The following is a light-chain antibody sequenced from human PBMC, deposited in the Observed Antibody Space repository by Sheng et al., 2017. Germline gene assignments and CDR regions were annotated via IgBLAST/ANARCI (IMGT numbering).Light chain of an antibody. Sequence: DIQMTQSPSAMSASVGDRVSITCRASQGISNYLAWFQQKPGKVPKRLIYVAFNFQSGVPSRLSGSGLGTEFTLTINSLQPEDFTTYYCLLHNCYRHFGPGTKVDIK. V-gene: IGKV1-17*03. CDR3: LLHNCYRH. CDR1: QGISNY. J-gene: IGKJ3*01. CDR2: VAF.